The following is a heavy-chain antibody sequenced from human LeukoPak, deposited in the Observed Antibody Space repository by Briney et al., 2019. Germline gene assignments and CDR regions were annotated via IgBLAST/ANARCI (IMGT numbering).Heavy chain of an antibody. D-gene: IGHD5-24*01. J-gene: IGHJ3*02. CDR2: INPGGGST. CDR3: ARVRDGYNDAYDI. CDR1: GYTFTSYY. V-gene: IGHV1-46*01. Sequence: GASVKVSCKASGYTFTSYYMHWVRQAPGQGLEWMGIINPGGGSTSYAQKFQGRVTMTRDMSTSTVYMELSSLRSEDTAVYYCARVRDGYNDAYDIWGQGTMVTVSS.